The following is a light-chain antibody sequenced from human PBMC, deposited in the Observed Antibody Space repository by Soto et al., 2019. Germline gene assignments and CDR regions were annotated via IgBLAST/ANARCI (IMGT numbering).Light chain of an antibody. J-gene: IGLJ1*01. V-gene: IGLV2-14*03. CDR1: SSDVGAYDF. CDR3: SSHTTRNTRV. Sequence: QSVLTQPASVSGSPGQSITISCTGTSSDVGAYDFVSWYQQHPDKAPKLMIYEVRGRPSGVFNRFSGSKSFNTATLTISGLQAEDEADYYCSSHTTRNTRVFGTGTKVTVL. CDR2: EVR.